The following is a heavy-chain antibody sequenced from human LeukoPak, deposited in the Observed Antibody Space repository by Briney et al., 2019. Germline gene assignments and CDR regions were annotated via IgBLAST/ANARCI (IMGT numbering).Heavy chain of an antibody. CDR3: AREAAAGTLDY. CDR2: MNPNSGNT. CDR1: GYTFTGYY. D-gene: IGHD6-13*01. J-gene: IGHJ4*02. V-gene: IGHV1-8*03. Sequence: ASVKVSCKASGYTFTGYYMHWVRQAPGQGLEWMGWMNPNSGNTGYAQKFQGRVTITRNTSISTAYMELSSLRSEDTAVYYCAREAAAGTLDYWGQGTLVTVSS.